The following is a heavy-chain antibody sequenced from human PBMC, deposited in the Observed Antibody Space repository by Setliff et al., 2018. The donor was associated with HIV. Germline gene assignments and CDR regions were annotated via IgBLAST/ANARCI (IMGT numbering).Heavy chain of an antibody. Sequence: ASVKVSCKASGYTFTAYYMHWVRQAPGQGLEWMGWINPNSGGTTYAQKFQGRVTMTRDTSITTAYMEVSRLTSDDTAVYYCAPVSSGWFDPWGQGTLVTVSS. J-gene: IGHJ5*02. V-gene: IGHV1-2*02. D-gene: IGHD2-2*01. CDR2: INPNSGGT. CDR3: APVSSGWFDP. CDR1: GYTFTAYY.